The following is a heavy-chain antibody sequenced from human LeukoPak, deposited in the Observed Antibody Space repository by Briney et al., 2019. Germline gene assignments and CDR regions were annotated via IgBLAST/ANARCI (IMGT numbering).Heavy chain of an antibody. V-gene: IGHV3-23*01. CDR1: GFTFSSYA. CDR2: ISGSGGST. Sequence: GGSLRLFCEASGFTFSSYAMSWVRQAPGKGLEWVSAISGSGGSTYYTDSVKGRCTSSKDNCKNTLYLQMNSLRAEDTAVYYCAKDDYCGGDCIPPEYFQHWGQGTLVTVSS. J-gene: IGHJ1*01. D-gene: IGHD2-21*02. CDR3: AKDDYCGGDCIPPEYFQH.